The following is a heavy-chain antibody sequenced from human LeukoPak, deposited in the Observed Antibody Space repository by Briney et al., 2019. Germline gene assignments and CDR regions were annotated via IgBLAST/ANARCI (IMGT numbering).Heavy chain of an antibody. CDR1: GYTFTGYY. J-gene: IGHJ4*02. CDR3: ATTKQQLVRGYFDY. V-gene: IGHV1-2*02. Sequence: ASVKVSCKASGYTFTGYYMHWVRQAPGQGLEWMEWINPNSGGTNYAQKFQGRVTMTRDTSISTAYMELSRLRSDDTAVYYCATTKQQLVRGYFDYWGQGTLVTVSS. D-gene: IGHD6-13*01. CDR2: INPNSGGT.